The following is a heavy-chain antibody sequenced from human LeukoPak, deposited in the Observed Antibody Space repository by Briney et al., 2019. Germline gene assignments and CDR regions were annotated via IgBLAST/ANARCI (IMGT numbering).Heavy chain of an antibody. CDR1: GYTFTSYD. CDR3: ARVSGSGNWFDP. V-gene: IGHV1-8*02. D-gene: IGHD3-10*01. J-gene: IGHJ5*02. Sequence: ASVKVSCKASGYTFTSYDINWVRQATGQGLEWMGWMNPNSGNTGYAQKFQGRVTMTRNTSISTAYMELSSLRSEDTAVYYCARVSGSGNWFDPWGQGTLVTVSS. CDR2: MNPNSGNT.